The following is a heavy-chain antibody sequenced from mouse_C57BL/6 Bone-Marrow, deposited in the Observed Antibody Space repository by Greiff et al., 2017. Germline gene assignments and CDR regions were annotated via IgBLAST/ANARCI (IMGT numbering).Heavy chain of an antibody. CDR3: ARDFYYDYNDYAMDY. V-gene: IGHV1-85*01. J-gene: IGHJ4*01. CDR2: LYPRDGST. CDR1: GYTFTSYD. D-gene: IGHD2-4*01. Sequence: VQLQQSGPELVKPGASVKLSCKASGYTFTSYDINWVKQRPGQGLGWIGWLYPRDGSTKYNEKFKGKATLTVDTSTSTSYMELNSLTSEDSAVYFCARDFYYDYNDYAMDYWGQGNSVTVSS.